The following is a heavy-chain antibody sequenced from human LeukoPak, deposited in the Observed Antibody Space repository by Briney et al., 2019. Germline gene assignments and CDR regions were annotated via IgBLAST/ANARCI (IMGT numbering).Heavy chain of an antibody. Sequence: PSETLSLTCTVSGGSISSGGYYWSWIRQHPGKGLEWIGYIYYSGSTYYNPSLKSRVTISVDTSKNQFSLKLSSVTAADTAVYYCARAKRPSLWGFDYWGQGTLVTVSS. CDR3: ARAKRPSLWGFDY. CDR2: IYYSGST. V-gene: IGHV4-31*03. J-gene: IGHJ4*02. D-gene: IGHD5-18*01. CDR1: GGSISSGGYY.